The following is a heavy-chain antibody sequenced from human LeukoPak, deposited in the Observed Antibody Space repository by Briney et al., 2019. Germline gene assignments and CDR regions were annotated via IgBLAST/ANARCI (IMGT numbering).Heavy chain of an antibody. CDR3: ARVATPGITMVRGVIYYFDY. Sequence: GSSVKVSCKASGGTFSSYAISWVRQAPGQGLEWMGGIIPIFGTANYAQKFQGRVTITADESTSTAYMELSSLRSEDTAVYYCARVATPGITMVRGVIYYFDYWGQGTLVTVSS. V-gene: IGHV1-69*01. CDR2: IIPIFGTA. J-gene: IGHJ4*02. D-gene: IGHD3-10*01. CDR1: GGTFSSYA.